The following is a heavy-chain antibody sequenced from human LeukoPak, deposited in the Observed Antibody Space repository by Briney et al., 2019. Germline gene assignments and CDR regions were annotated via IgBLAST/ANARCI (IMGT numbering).Heavy chain of an antibody. V-gene: IGHV4-39*07. CDR1: GGSISSSSYY. J-gene: IGHJ3*02. CDR2: IYYSGST. Sequence: SETLSLTCTVSGGSISSSSYYWGWIRQPPGKGLEWIGSIYYSGSTYYNPSLKSRVTISVDTSKNQFSLKLNSVTAADTAVYYYAAQEATEDDNAFDIWGLGTMVTVSS. CDR3: AAQEATEDDNAFDI. D-gene: IGHD3-22*01.